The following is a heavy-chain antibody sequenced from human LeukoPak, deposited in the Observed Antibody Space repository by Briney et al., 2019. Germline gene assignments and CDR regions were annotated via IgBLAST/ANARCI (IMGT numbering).Heavy chain of an antibody. Sequence: ASVKVSCKASGYTFTSYDINWVRQATGQGLEWMGWINPNSGGTNYAQKFQGRVTMTRDTSISTAYMELSRLRSDDTAVYYCARDYRYNWNYSGYMDVWGKGTTVTVSS. CDR3: ARDYRYNWNYSGYMDV. J-gene: IGHJ6*03. CDR2: INPNSGGT. CDR1: GYTFTSYD. V-gene: IGHV1-2*02. D-gene: IGHD1-7*01.